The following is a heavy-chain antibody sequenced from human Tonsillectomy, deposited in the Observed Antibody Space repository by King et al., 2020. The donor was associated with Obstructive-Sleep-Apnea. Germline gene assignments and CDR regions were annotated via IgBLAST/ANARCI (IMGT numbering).Heavy chain of an antibody. D-gene: IGHD3-9*01. V-gene: IGHV4-31*03. CDR1: GGSISSGGYY. CDR3: ARVNYDILTGYFLDY. Sequence: VQLQESGPGLVKPSQTLSLTCTVSGGSISSGGYYWSWIRQHPGKGLEWIGYLYYSGSTYYNPSLKSRVTISVDTSKNQFSLKLSSVTAADTAVDYCARVNYDILTGYFLDYWGQGTLVTVSS. CDR2: LYYSGST. J-gene: IGHJ4*02.